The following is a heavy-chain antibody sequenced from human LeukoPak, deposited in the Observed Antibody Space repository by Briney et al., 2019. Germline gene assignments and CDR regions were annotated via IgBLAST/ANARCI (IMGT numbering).Heavy chain of an antibody. D-gene: IGHD2-21*01. V-gene: IGHV1-24*01. Sequence: ASVKVSCKVSGYTLTELSMHWVRQAPGKGLEWMGGFDPEDGETIYAQKFQGRVTMTEDTSTDTAYMELSSLRSEDTAVYYCATNSDYYYGMGVWGQGTTVTVSS. CDR2: FDPEDGET. J-gene: IGHJ6*02. CDR1: GYTLTELS. CDR3: ATNSDYYYGMGV.